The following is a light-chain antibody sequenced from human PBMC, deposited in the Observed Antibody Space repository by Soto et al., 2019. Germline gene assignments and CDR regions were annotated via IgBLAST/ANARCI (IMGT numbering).Light chain of an antibody. CDR2: GNS. J-gene: IGLJ3*02. V-gene: IGLV1-40*01. CDR3: QSYDRSLSGSWV. CDR1: SSNIGAGYD. Sequence: QSVLTQPPSVSGAPGQRVTISSTGSSSNIGAGYDVHWYQQLPGTAPKLLIYGNSNRPSGVPDRFSGSKSGTSASLAITGLQAEDDDDYYCQSYDRSLSGSWVFGGGTKITVL.